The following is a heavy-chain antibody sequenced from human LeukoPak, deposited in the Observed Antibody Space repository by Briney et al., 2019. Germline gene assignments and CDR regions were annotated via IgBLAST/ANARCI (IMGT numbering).Heavy chain of an antibody. CDR1: GFTFSSYC. D-gene: IGHD6-6*01. Sequence: GGSLRLSCAASGFTFSSYCMSWFRQAPGKGLEWVANIKQDGSEKYYVDSVKGRFTISRDNAKNSLYLQMNSLRAEDTAVYYCARYSSSSGGFVYWGQGTLVTVSS. CDR2: IKQDGSEK. V-gene: IGHV3-7*01. J-gene: IGHJ4*02. CDR3: ARYSSSSGGFVY.